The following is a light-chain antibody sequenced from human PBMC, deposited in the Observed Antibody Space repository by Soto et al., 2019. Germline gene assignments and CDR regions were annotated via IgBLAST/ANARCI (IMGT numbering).Light chain of an antibody. CDR1: SSDVGGYNY. J-gene: IGLJ3*02. Sequence: SALTQPASVSGSPGQSITISCTGTSSDVGGYNYVSWYQQHPGKAPTLLIYEVSGQPSGVSNRFSGSKSGNTASLTISGLQAEDEANYYCTSYTSSSILVFGGGTKLTVL. V-gene: IGLV2-14*01. CDR2: EVS. CDR3: TSYTSSSILV.